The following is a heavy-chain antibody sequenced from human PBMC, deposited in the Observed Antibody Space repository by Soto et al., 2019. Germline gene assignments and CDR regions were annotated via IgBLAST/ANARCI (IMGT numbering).Heavy chain of an antibody. CDR3: AREVLTYYYDGSGYYRGYFDY. D-gene: IGHD3-22*01. CDR2: IILMFGKT. Sequence: SVKVSCKASGGSFSSYVISWVRQAPGQGLGWMGGIILMFGKTTYAQKFQGRVTINADESTSTGYMELSSLRSEDTAMYYCAREVLTYYYDGSGYYRGYFDYWGQGTLVTVSS. CDR1: GGSFSSYV. J-gene: IGHJ4*02. V-gene: IGHV1-69*13.